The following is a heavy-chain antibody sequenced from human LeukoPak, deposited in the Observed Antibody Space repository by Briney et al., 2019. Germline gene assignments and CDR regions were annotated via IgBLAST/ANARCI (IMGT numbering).Heavy chain of an antibody. CDR2: ISSSSSYI. Sequence: GGSLRLSCAASGFTFSSYSMNWVRQALGKGLEWVSSISSSSSYIYYADSVKGRFTISRDNAKNSLYLQMNSLRAEDTAVYYCASDRIAAAGRAGVDYWGQGTLVTVSS. CDR1: GFTFSSYS. D-gene: IGHD6-13*01. J-gene: IGHJ4*02. CDR3: ASDRIAAAGRAGVDY. V-gene: IGHV3-21*01.